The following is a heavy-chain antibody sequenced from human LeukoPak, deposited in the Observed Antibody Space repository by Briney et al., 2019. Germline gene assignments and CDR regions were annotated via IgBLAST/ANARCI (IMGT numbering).Heavy chain of an antibody. V-gene: IGHV3-23*01. D-gene: IGHD2-15*01. J-gene: IGHJ4*02. CDR3: ATSLAVVPATSYFDY. CDR2: ISGSGGST. CDR1: GFTFSSYA. Sequence: PGGSLRLSCAASGFTFSSYAMSWVRQAPGKGLEWVSAISGSGGSTYYADSVKGRFTISRDNSKNTLYLQMNSLRVEDRAVYYCATSLAVVPATSYFDYWGQGNLVTVSS.